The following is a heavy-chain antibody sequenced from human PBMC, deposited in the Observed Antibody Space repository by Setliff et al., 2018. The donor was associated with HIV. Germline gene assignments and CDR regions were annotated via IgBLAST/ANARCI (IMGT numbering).Heavy chain of an antibody. J-gene: IGHJ5*02. CDR2: FDPDDGET. CDR3: APFSSGWFDP. Sequence: ASVKVSCKVSGYSLTELSMHWVRQAPGKGLEWMGGFDPDDGETVYAQQFQGRVTMTEDTSTDTAYMELTSLRSEDTAMYYCAPFSSGWFDPWGQGTLVTVSS. CDR1: GYSLTELS. V-gene: IGHV1-24*01. D-gene: IGHD6-25*01.